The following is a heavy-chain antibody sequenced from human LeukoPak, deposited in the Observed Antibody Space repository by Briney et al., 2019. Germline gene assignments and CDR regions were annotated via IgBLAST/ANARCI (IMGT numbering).Heavy chain of an antibody. J-gene: IGHJ4*02. Sequence: ASETLSLTCTVSGGSISSYYWSWIRQPPGKGLEWIGYIYYSGSTNYNPSLKSRVTISVDTSKNQFSLKLSSVTAADTAVYYCARERGISGWYGGFDYWGQGTLVTVSS. CDR1: GGSISSYY. D-gene: IGHD6-19*01. CDR2: IYYSGST. V-gene: IGHV4-59*01. CDR3: ARERGISGWYGGFDY.